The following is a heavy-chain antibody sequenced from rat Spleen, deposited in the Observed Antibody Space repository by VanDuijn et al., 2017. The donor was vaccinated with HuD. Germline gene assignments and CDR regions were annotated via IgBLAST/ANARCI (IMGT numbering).Heavy chain of an antibody. Sequence: EVQLVESGGGLVQPGRSLKLSCAASGLTFSDYGMAWIRQAPGKGLEWVASISNAGDTYYPDSVKGRFSISRENAKSTTYLHMNSLRSEDTATYYCARGYVMDAWGQGASVTVSS. CDR2: ISNAGDT. CDR3: ARGYVMDA. J-gene: IGHJ4*01. CDR1: GLTFSDYG. V-gene: IGHV5-29*01.